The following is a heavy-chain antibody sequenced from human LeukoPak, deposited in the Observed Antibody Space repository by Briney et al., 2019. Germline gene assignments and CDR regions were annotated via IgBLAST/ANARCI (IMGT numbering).Heavy chain of an antibody. J-gene: IGHJ4*02. CDR2: INPNSGGT. CDR1: GYTFTSYY. D-gene: IGHD1-7*01. CDR3: ARDWNYDMRIFDY. V-gene: IGHV1-2*02. Sequence: ASVKVSCKASGYTFTSYYMHWVRQAPGQGLEWMGIINPNSGGTNYAQKFQGRVTMTRDTSISTAYMELSRLRSDDTAVYYCARDWNYDMRIFDYWGQGTLVTVSS.